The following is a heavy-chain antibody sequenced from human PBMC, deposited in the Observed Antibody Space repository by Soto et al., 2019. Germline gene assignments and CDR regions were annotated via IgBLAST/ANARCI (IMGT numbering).Heavy chain of an antibody. D-gene: IGHD2-2*01. J-gene: IGHJ4*02. Sequence: QVQLAQSGAEVRKPGSSVKVSCRASGGSFSDFAFSLVRQAPGQGLEWMGGIIPMFAATKYAQIFQDRVTITADASTKTVYLALSSLTSDDSAVYYCARGGVVAVPAALSSYDDYTNYRFDSWGQGTLVSVSS. CDR2: IIPMFAAT. CDR3: ARGGVVAVPAALSSYDDYTNYRFDS. CDR1: GGSFSDFA. V-gene: IGHV1-69*01.